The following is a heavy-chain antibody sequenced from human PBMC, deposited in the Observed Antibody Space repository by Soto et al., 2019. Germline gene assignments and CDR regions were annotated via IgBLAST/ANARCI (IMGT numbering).Heavy chain of an antibody. V-gene: IGHV2-5*02. D-gene: IGHD6-13*01. CDR1: GFSLSTNGVG. CDR2: ISWDDDK. Sequence: QITLKESGPTLVKPTQTLTLTCTFSGFSLSTNGVGVGWIRQPPGKALEWLALISWDDDKRYSPSLKSRLTITTHTSKHQVVVTMTYMDPVYTATYYCARRLRYSSIQDYFDYWGQGTLVTVSS. CDR3: ARRLRYSSIQDYFDY. J-gene: IGHJ4*02.